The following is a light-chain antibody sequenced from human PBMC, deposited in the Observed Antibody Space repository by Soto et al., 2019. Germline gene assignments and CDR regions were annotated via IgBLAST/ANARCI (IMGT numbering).Light chain of an antibody. V-gene: IGKV3-11*01. J-gene: IGKJ5*01. CDR2: DAS. Sequence: EIVMTQSPATLSVSPGQRATLSCRASQSVSISLAWYQQKPGQAPRLLMYDASNRATGIPAKFSGSGSGTDFTLTISSLEPEDFAVYYCQQRSSWPITFGQGTRLEIK. CDR1: QSVSIS. CDR3: QQRSSWPIT.